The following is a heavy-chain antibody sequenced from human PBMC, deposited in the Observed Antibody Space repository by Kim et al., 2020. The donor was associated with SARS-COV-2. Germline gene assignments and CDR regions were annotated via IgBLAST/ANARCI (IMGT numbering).Heavy chain of an antibody. CDR2: ISGGGGST. V-gene: IGHV3-23*01. Sequence: GGSLRLSCVASGFTFTSYAMNWVRQAPGKGLEWVSGISGGGGSTYYADSVKGRFTISRDSSKNMVYLQMNSLRAEDTAVYYCAKALRMTTQTSGGDFFDYWGRGTLVTVSS. CDR3: AKALRMTTQTSGGDFFDY. CDR1: GFTFTSYA. J-gene: IGHJ4*02. D-gene: IGHD4-17*01.